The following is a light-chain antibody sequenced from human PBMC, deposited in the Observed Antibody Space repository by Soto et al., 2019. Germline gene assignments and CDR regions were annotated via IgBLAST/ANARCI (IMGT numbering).Light chain of an antibody. CDR2: RNN. CDR1: SSNIGSNY. J-gene: IGLJ1*01. V-gene: IGLV1-47*01. Sequence: HSALTQPPSASVTPGQRVTIICSGSSSNIGSNYVYWYQQLPGTAPKLLIYRNNQRPSGVPDRFSGSKSGTSASLAISGLRSEDEADYYCAAWDDSLSGSYVFGTVTKVTVL. CDR3: AAWDDSLSGSYV.